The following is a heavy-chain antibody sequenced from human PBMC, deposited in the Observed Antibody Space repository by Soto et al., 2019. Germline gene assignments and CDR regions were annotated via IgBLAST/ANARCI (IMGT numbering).Heavy chain of an antibody. CDR3: AKETIAAAGTSPFGYGMDV. V-gene: IGHV3-9*01. CDR2: ISWNSGSI. CDR1: GFTFDDYA. J-gene: IGHJ6*02. D-gene: IGHD6-13*01. Sequence: GGSLRLSCAASGFTFDDYAMHWVRQAPGKGLGWVSGISWNSGSIGYADSVKGRFTISRDNAKNSLYLQMNSLRAEDTALYYCAKETIAAAGTSPFGYGMDVWGQGTTVTVSS.